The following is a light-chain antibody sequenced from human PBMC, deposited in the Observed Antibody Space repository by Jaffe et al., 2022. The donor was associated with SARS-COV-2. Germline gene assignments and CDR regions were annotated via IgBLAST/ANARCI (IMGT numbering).Light chain of an antibody. Sequence: DSVMTQSPDSVAVSLGERATINCKSSQSVLYSSNNKNYLAWYQQKPGQPPKLLIYWASTRESGVPDRFSGSGSGTDFTLTITSLQAEDVAVYYCQQYYSIPPAFGGGTKVEIK. V-gene: IGKV4-1*01. CDR2: WAS. CDR3: QQYYSIPPA. CDR1: QSVLYSSNNKNY. J-gene: IGKJ4*01.